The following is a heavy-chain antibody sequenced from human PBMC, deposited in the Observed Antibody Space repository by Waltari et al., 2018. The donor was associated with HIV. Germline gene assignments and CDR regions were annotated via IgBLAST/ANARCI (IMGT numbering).Heavy chain of an antibody. D-gene: IGHD3-22*01. CDR2: LDPEDGET. CDR3: ATSITMIVVVHGAFDI. CDR1: GYTLTELS. J-gene: IGHJ3*02. Sequence: QVQLVQSGAEVKKPGASVKVSCKVSGYTLTELSMHWVRQAPGKGLEWMGGLDPEDGETIYAQKFQGRGTMTEDTSTDTAYMELSSLRSEDTAVYYCATSITMIVVVHGAFDIWGQGTMVTVSS. V-gene: IGHV1-24*01.